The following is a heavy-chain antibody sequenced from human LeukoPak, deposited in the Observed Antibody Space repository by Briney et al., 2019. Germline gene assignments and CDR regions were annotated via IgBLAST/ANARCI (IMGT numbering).Heavy chain of an antibody. Sequence: SETLSLTCTVSGGSISSYYWSWIRQPPGKGLEWIGYIYYCGSTNYNPSLKSRVTISVDTSKNQFSLKLTSVTAADTAVYYCATGYYYDSSGFFDYWGQGTLVTVSS. V-gene: IGHV4-59*01. CDR3: ATGYYYDSSGFFDY. CDR2: IYYCGST. D-gene: IGHD3-22*01. CDR1: GGSISSYY. J-gene: IGHJ4*03.